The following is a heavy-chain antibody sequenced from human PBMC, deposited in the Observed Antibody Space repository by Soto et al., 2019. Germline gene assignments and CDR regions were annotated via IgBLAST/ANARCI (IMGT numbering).Heavy chain of an antibody. CDR2: ICSSGGDT. CDR1: GFTLGTYA. CDR3: AKGKSSGWDYFAY. D-gene: IGHD6-19*01. Sequence: PGGSLRLSCAASGFTLGTYAMSWGRQAPGKGLEWVAVICSSGGDTYYADSVKDRFTISRDNSKNTVYLQVNSLRADDTAMYYCAKGKSSGWDYFAYGGQGT. J-gene: IGHJ4*02. V-gene: IGHV3-23*01.